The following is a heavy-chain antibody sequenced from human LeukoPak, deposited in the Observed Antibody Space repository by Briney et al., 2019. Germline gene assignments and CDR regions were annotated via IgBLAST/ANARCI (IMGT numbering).Heavy chain of an antibody. CDR2: IYYSGST. CDR1: GASISSSSYF. J-gene: IGHJ4*02. V-gene: IGHV4-39*07. Sequence: SETLSLTCTVSGASISSSSYFWGWIRQPPGKGLEWIGTIYYSGSTYYNPSLKSRVTISVDTSKNQFSLKLSSVTAADTAVYYCARRGYSYGMFDYWGQGTLVTVSS. D-gene: IGHD5-18*01. CDR3: ARRGYSYGMFDY.